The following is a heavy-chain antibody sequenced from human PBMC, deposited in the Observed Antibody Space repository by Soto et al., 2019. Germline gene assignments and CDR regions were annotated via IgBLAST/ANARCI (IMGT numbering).Heavy chain of an antibody. D-gene: IGHD3-22*01. J-gene: IGHJ3*02. CDR3: ALRADDRSGFAFDI. CDR1: GFSPSTSGVG. Sequence: QITLKESGPTLVKPTQTLTLTCTFPGFSPSTSGVGVGWIRQPPGKALEWLALIFWDDANRYSPSLTSRLTITKDTSKNQVVLRLTNMDPVDTATYYCALRADDRSGFAFDIWGQGTMVTVSS. CDR2: IFWDDAN. V-gene: IGHV2-5*02.